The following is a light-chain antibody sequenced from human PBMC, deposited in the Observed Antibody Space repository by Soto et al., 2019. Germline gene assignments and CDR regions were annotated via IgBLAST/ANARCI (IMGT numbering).Light chain of an antibody. CDR1: SSDVGGYNS. CDR2: DVS. J-gene: IGLJ2*01. V-gene: IGLV2-14*01. Sequence: QSALTQPASVSGSPGQSITISCTGTSSDVGGYNSVSWYQQHPGKAPKLMIYDVSNRPSGVSNRFSGSKSGNTASLTISGLQAEDEADYYCSSYTSSSTLEGVVFGGGTKVTVL. CDR3: SSYTSSSTLEGVV.